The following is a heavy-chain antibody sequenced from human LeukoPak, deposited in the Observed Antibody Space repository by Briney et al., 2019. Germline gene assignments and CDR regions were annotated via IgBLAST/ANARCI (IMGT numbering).Heavy chain of an antibody. J-gene: IGHJ5*02. CDR1: GFTFSSYG. CDR3: AKDTTPPKAGFDP. Sequence: GGSLRLSCAASGFTFSSYGMHWVRQAPGKGLERVAFIRYYGSNKYYADSVKGRFTISRDNSKITLYLQMNSLRAEDTAVYYCAKDTTPPKAGFDPWGQGTLVTVSS. V-gene: IGHV3-30*02. D-gene: IGHD1-14*01. CDR2: IRYYGSNK.